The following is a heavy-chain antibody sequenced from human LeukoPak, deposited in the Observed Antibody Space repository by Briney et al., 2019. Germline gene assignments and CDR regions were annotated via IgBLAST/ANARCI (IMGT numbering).Heavy chain of an antibody. D-gene: IGHD3-16*01. Sequence: GESLKISCKHSEYSFPNYCIGWGRQMRGKGLELEGIIYPDHSDTRYIPSFQGQVTISADKPISPAYLQWNSLKASDTVMYYCAIGRGRPELRHYWGQGTLVTVSS. J-gene: IGHJ4*02. V-gene: IGHV5-51*04. CDR3: AIGRGRPELRHY. CDR1: EYSFPNYC. CDR2: IYPDHSDT.